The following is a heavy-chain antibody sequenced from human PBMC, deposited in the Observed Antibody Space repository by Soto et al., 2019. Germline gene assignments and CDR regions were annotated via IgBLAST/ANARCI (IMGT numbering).Heavy chain of an antibody. J-gene: IGHJ4*02. CDR3: AKDLGGIAVAGIKYYFDY. V-gene: IGHV3-30*18. Sequence: PGGCLRLSCAASGFTFSSYCLHWVRKAPGKELEWVAVISYDGSNKYYADSVKGRFTISRDNSKNTLYLQMNSLRAEDTAVYYCAKDLGGIAVAGIKYYFDYWGQGTLVTVSS. CDR2: ISYDGSNK. D-gene: IGHD6-19*01. CDR1: GFTFSSYC.